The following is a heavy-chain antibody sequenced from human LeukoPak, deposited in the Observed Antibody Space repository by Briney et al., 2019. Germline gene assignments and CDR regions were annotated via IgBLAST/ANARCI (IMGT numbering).Heavy chain of an antibody. D-gene: IGHD3-10*01. CDR1: GYTFTSYD. CDR2: MNPNSGDT. V-gene: IGHV1-8*01. J-gene: IGHJ4*02. CDR3: ARRVLWFGEYRTFDY. Sequence: ASVKVSCKASGYTFTSYDINWVRQATGQGLEWMGWMNPNSGDTGYAQKFQGRVTMTRNTSMSTAYMELSSLRSEDTAVYYCARRVLWFGEYRTFDYWGQGTLVTVSS.